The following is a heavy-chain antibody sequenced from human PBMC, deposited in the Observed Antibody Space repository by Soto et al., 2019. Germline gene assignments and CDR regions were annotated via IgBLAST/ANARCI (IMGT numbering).Heavy chain of an antibody. D-gene: IGHD3-10*01. CDR3: ARSSYGTLYYYYGMDV. Sequence: PGESLKISCKGSGYSFTSYWISWVRQMPGKGLEWMGRIDPSDSYTNYSPSFQGHVTISADKSISTAYLQWSSLKASDTAMYYCARSSYGTLYYYYGMDVWGQGTTVTVSS. V-gene: IGHV5-10-1*01. CDR2: IDPSDSYT. CDR1: GYSFTSYW. J-gene: IGHJ6*02.